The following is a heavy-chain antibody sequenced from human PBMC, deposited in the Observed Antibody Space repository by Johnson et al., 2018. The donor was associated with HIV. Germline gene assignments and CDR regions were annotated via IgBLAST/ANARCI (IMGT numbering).Heavy chain of an antibody. CDR3: AKDQGFVYGGNSDAFDI. CDR1: GFTVSSNY. Sequence: VQLVESGGGLIQPGGSLRLSCAASGFTVSSNYMSWVRQAPGKGLEWVSVIYSGGSTYYADSVKGRFTIARDNSRNTLYLQMNSLRAEDTAIYYCAKDQGFVYGGNSDAFDIWGQGTMVTVSS. CDR2: IYSGGST. D-gene: IGHD4-23*01. J-gene: IGHJ3*02. V-gene: IGHV3-53*01.